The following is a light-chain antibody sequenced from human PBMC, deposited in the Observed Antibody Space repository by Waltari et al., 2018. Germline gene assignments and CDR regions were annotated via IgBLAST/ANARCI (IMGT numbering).Light chain of an antibody. J-gene: IGLJ3*02. V-gene: IGLV2-11*01. CDR2: DVT. CDR1: SSDVGGYNS. CDR3: CSYAGSITFWV. Sequence: QSALPQPRSVSGSPGQSVTISCTGTSSDVGGYNSVSWYQHHPGKAPKLIIYDVTKRPSGVPDRFSASKSDNTASLTISGLQAEDEADYYCCSYAGSITFWVFGGGTKLTVL.